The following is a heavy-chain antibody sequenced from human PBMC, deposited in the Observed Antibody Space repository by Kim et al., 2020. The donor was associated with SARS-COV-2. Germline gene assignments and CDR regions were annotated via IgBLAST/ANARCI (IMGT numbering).Heavy chain of an antibody. J-gene: IGHJ4*02. CDR3: AKHHQRAQWLAPLDY. D-gene: IGHD6-19*01. Sequence: SVQARFTISGDNSNTTLYLQMNSLRAEDTAVYYCAKHHQRAQWLAPLDYWGQGTLVTVSS. V-gene: IGHV3-23*01.